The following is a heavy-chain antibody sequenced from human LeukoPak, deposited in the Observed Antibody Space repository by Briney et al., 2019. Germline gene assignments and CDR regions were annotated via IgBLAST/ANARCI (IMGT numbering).Heavy chain of an antibody. CDR3: ARRYGSSLGGYYYYYMDV. CDR1: GGSISSYY. Sequence: PSETLSLTCTVSGGSISSYYWSWIRQPPGKGLEWIGYIYYSGSTNYNPSLKSRVTISVDTSKNQFSLKLSSVTAAATAVYYCARRYGSSLGGYYYYYMDVWGKGTTVTVSS. J-gene: IGHJ6*03. D-gene: IGHD3-16*01. V-gene: IGHV4-59*08. CDR2: IYYSGST.